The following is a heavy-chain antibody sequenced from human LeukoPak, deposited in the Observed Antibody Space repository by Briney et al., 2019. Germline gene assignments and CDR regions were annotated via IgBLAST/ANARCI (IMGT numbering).Heavy chain of an antibody. CDR2: IYYSGST. J-gene: IGHJ4*02. Sequence: SETLSLTCTVPGGSISSSSYYWGWIRQPPGKGLEWIGSIYYSGSTYYNPSLKSRVTISVDTSKNQFSLKLSSVTAADTAVYYCARGQTTSSYYFDYWGQGTLVTVSS. D-gene: IGHD1-14*01. CDR1: GGSISSSSYY. V-gene: IGHV4-39*01. CDR3: ARGQTTSSYYFDY.